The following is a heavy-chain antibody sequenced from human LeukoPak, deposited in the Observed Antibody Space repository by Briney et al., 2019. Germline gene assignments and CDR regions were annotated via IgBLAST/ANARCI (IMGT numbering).Heavy chain of an antibody. J-gene: IGHJ3*02. CDR3: ARVMNYYDSSGYYGAFDI. CDR1: GGSFSGYY. CDR2: INHSGST. D-gene: IGHD3-22*01. V-gene: IGHV4-34*01. Sequence: TSETLSLTCAVYGGSFSGYYWSWIRQPPGKGLEWIGEINHSGSTNYNPSLKSRVTISVDTSKNQFSLKLSSVTAADTAVYYCARVMNYYDSSGYYGAFDIWGQGTMVTVSS.